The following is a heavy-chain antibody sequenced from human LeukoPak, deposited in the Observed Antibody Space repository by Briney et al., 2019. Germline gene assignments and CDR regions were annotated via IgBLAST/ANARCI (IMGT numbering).Heavy chain of an antibody. Sequence: GGSLRLSCAASGFTFSSYWMNWARQAPGKGLEWVASINHNGNVNYYVDSVKGRFTISRDNSKNTLYLQMNSLRAEDTAVYYCARDLGGGTFDYWGQGTLVTVSS. CDR2: INHNGNVN. V-gene: IGHV3-7*01. CDR3: ARDLGGGTFDY. J-gene: IGHJ4*02. CDR1: GFTFSSYW.